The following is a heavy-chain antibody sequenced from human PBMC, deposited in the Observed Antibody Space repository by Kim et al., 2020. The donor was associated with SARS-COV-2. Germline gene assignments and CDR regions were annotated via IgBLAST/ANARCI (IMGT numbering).Heavy chain of an antibody. D-gene: IGHD4-17*01. V-gene: IGHV3-23*01. Sequence: YYADSVEGRFTISRDNSKNTLYLQMNSLRAEDTAVYYWSKVPVTTFIWDYWGQGTLVTVSS. J-gene: IGHJ4*02. CDR3: SKVPVTTFIWDY.